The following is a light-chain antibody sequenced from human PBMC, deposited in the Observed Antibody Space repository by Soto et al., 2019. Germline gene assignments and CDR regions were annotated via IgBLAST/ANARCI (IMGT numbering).Light chain of an antibody. J-gene: IGKJ1*01. CDR3: LQHYSHPPWT. CDR1: QAIRDD. V-gene: IGKV1-17*02. Sequence: DLQMTQSPSSLSASVGDTVTITCRASQAIRDDLNWYQQKPGKAPKRLIYAASSLQRGVPSRFSGSGSETEFTLTVSDLQPEDSATYYCLQHYSHPPWTFGQGTKVEIK. CDR2: AAS.